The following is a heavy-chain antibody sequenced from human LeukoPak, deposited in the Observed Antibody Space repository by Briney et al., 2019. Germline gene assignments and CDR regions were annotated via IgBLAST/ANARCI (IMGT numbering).Heavy chain of an antibody. J-gene: IGHJ4*02. CDR1: GGSIKGYH. D-gene: IGHD6-19*01. Sequence: SETLSLTCTVPGGSIKGYHWSWIRQPPGKGLEWIGYIYYSGSTKYNPSLKSRVTMSVDTSKNQFSLKLSSVTAADTAVYYCARVGYSSGWYVFDYWGQGTLVTVSS. CDR2: IYYSGST. CDR3: ARVGYSSGWYVFDY. V-gene: IGHV4-59*01.